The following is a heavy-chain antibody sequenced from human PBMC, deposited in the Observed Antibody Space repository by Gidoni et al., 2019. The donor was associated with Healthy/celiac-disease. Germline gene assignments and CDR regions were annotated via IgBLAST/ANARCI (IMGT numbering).Heavy chain of an antibody. Sequence: EVQLVESGGGLVKPGGSLRLSCAASGFTFSSYSMNWVRQAPGKGLEWVSSISSSSSYIYYADSVKGRFTISRDNAKNSLYLQMNSLRAEDTAVYYCARDEGEDIIMDVWGKGTTVTVSS. CDR3: ARDEGEDIIMDV. J-gene: IGHJ6*04. CDR2: ISSSSSYI. D-gene: IGHD2-15*01. V-gene: IGHV3-21*01. CDR1: GFTFSSYS.